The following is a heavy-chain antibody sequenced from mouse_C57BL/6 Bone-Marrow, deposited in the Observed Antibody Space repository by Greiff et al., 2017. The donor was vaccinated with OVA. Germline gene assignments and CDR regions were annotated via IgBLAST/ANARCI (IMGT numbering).Heavy chain of an antibody. CDR3: ARYGDYYGSSHYYYAMDY. CDR1: GYAFSSYW. V-gene: IGHV1-80*01. Sequence: VQLQQSGAELVKPGASVKISCKASGYAFSSYWMNWVKQRPGKGLEWIGQIYPGDGDTNYNGKFKGKATLTADKSPSTAYMQLSSLTSEDSAVYFCARYGDYYGSSHYYYAMDYWGQGTSVTVSS. D-gene: IGHD1-1*01. CDR2: IYPGDGDT. J-gene: IGHJ4*01.